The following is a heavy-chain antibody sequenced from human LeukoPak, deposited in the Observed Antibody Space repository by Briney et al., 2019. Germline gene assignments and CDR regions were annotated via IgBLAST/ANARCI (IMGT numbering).Heavy chain of an antibody. CDR2: IYYSGST. Sequence: SETLSLTCTVSGGSISSTSYYWGWIRQPSGKGLEWIGNIYYSGSTYYNPSLNSRVTISVDTSKNQFSLKLSSVTAADTAVYYCARLRDYGDYIPATRWENYYHYYYMDVWGKGTTVTISS. V-gene: IGHV4-39*01. CDR3: ARLRDYGDYIPATRWENYYHYYYMDV. CDR1: GGSISSTSYY. J-gene: IGHJ6*03. D-gene: IGHD4-17*01.